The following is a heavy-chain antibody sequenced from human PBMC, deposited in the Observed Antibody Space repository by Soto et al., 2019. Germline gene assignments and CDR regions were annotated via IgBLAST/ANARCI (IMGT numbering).Heavy chain of an antibody. CDR1: GFTFSSYG. CDR3: ARGCPCGIWYFDL. D-gene: IGHD1-26*01. J-gene: IGHJ2*01. CDR2: IWYDGSNK. Sequence: QVQLVESGGGVVQPGRSLRLSCAASGFTFSSYGIHSVRQAPGKGLEWVAVIWYDGSNKYYADSVKGRFTISRDNSKNTLYLQMNSLRAEDTAVYYCARGCPCGIWYFDLWGRGTLVTVSS. V-gene: IGHV3-33*01.